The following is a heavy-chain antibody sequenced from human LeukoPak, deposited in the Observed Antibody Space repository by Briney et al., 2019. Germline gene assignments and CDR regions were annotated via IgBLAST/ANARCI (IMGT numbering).Heavy chain of an antibody. CDR1: GGSFSGYY. Sequence: PSQTLSLTCAVYGGSFSGYYWSWIRQPPGKGLEWIGEINHSGSTSYNPSLKSRVTISVDTSRNQFSLKLSSVTAADTAVYYCARGESGDFQSGSYYYMDVWGKGTTVTVSS. CDR3: ARGESGDFQSGSYYYMDV. V-gene: IGHV4-34*01. J-gene: IGHJ6*03. CDR2: INHSGST. D-gene: IGHD3-3*01.